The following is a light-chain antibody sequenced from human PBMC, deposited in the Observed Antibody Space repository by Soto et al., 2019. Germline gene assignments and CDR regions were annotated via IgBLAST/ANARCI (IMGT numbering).Light chain of an antibody. J-gene: IGKJ1*01. Sequence: EIVMTQSPATLSVSPGERAPLSCRARQSVSSNLAWYQQKPGQAPRLLIYGASTRATGIPARFSGSGSGTEFTLTISSLQSEDFAVYYCQQYNNWPPWTFGQGTKVDIK. CDR1: QSVSSN. CDR3: QQYNNWPPWT. V-gene: IGKV3-15*01. CDR2: GAS.